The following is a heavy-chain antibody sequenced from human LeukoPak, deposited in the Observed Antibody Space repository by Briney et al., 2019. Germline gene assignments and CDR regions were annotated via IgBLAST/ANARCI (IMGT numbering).Heavy chain of an antibody. CDR1: GFTFYDYA. D-gene: IGHD3-9*01. V-gene: IGHV3-9*03. Sequence: GGSLRLSXAASGFTFYDYAMHWVRQAPGKGLEWLSGISWNSGSIGYADSVKGRFTISRDNAKNSLYLQMNSLRAEDMALYYCAKGLTYYDILTGFDYWGQGTLVTVSS. J-gene: IGHJ4*02. CDR3: AKGLTYYDILTGFDY. CDR2: ISWNSGSI.